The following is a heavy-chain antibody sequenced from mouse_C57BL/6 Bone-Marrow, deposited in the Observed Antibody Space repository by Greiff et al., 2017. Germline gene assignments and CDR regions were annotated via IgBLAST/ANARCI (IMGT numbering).Heavy chain of an antibody. CDR1: GYSITSGYD. V-gene: IGHV3-1*01. CDR2: ISYSGST. CDR3: ARGDYDSLGY. J-gene: IGHJ2*01. Sequence: VQLQQSGPGMVKPSQSLSLTCTVTGYSITSGYDWHWIRHFPGNKLEWMGYISYSGSTNYNPSLKSRISITHDTSKNHFFLKLNSVTTEDTATYYCARGDYDSLGYWGQGTTLTVAS. D-gene: IGHD2-4*01.